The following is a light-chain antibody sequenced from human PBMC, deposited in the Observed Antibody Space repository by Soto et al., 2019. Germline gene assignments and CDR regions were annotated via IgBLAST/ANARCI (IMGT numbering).Light chain of an antibody. Sequence: EVVLTQSPGTLSLSPGERATLSCRASLSVSNYLAWYQQKPGQAPRLLIYDASSRATGIPDRFSGSASGTDFTLNISRLEPEDFAVYYCQQYGSSRRTFGQGTKVEIK. J-gene: IGKJ1*01. CDR3: QQYGSSRRT. CDR2: DAS. V-gene: IGKV3-20*01. CDR1: LSVSNY.